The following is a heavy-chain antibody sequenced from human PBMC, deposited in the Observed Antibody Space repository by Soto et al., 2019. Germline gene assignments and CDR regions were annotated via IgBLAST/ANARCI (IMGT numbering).Heavy chain of an antibody. CDR2: ISNSGNTI. CDR1: GFVFKNYE. CDR3: ARDINNRDYYYGLDV. V-gene: IGHV3-48*03. J-gene: IGHJ6*02. D-gene: IGHD1-20*01. Sequence: GGSLRLSCVASGFVFKNYEMNWVRQAPGKGLEWISYISNSGNTIYVADSMRGRFTISRDNAKNSLFLQMNSLRADDTAVYYCARDINNRDYYYGLDVWGQGTTVTVSS.